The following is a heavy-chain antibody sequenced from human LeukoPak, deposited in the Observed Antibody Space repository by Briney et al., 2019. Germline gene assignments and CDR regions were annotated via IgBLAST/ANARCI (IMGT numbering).Heavy chain of an antibody. J-gene: IGHJ4*02. CDR3: ARAPYGPMGVDY. D-gene: IGHD3-10*01. Sequence: GGSLRLSCAASGFTFRSYWMTWVRQYPGKGLEWVANIKQDGSETYYADSVKGRFTISRDNAKRSLYLQMNSLRAEDTAVYYCARAPYGPMGVDYWGQGTLVTVSS. CDR1: GFTFRSYW. CDR2: IKQDGSET. V-gene: IGHV3-7*01.